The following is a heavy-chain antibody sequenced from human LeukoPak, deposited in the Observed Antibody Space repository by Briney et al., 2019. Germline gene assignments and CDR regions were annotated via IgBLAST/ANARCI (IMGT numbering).Heavy chain of an antibody. D-gene: IGHD4-23*01. CDR3: ARLESPASRWSLDY. V-gene: IGHV5-51*01. CDR2: IYPGDSDT. CDR1: GYSFTSYW. Sequence: GEPVKISCKGSGYSFTSYWIGWVRQMPGKGLEWMGIIYPGDSDTRYSPSFQGQVTISADKSISTAYLQWSSLKASDTAMYYCARLESPASRWSLDYWGQGTLVTVSS. J-gene: IGHJ4*02.